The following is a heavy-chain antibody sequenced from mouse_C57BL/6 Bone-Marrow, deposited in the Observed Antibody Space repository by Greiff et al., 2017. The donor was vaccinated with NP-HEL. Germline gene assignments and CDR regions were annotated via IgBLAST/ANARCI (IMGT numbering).Heavy chain of an antibody. Sequence: VKLVESGAELARPGASVKLSCKASGYTFTSYGISWVKQRTGQGLEWIGEIYPRSGNTYYNEKFKGKATLTADKSSSTAYMELRSLTSEDSAVYFCARERGDTWFAYWGQGTLVTVSA. CDR2: IYPRSGNT. J-gene: IGHJ3*01. V-gene: IGHV1-81*01. D-gene: IGHD3-3*01. CDR3: ARERGDTWFAY. CDR1: GYTFTSYG.